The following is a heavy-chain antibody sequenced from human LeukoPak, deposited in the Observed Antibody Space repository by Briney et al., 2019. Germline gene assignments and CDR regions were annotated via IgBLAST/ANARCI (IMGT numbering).Heavy chain of an antibody. CDR1: GYTFTGHY. CDR3: PRDELLLFDY. J-gene: IGHJ4*02. CDR2: INPNSGGT. D-gene: IGHD1-26*01. V-gene: IGHV1-2*06. Sequence: ASVKVSCKASGYTFTGHYMHWVRQAPGQGLEWMGRINPNSGGTNYAQKFQGRVTMTRDKSISTAYMELSRLRSDDTAVYYCPRDELLLFDYWAQGTLVTVSS.